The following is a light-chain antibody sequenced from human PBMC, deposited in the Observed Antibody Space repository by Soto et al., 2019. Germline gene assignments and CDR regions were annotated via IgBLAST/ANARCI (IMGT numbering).Light chain of an antibody. V-gene: IGKV3-15*01. CDR1: QSVSNN. CDR2: GAS. Sequence: EIVMTQSPATLSVSPGERATLSCRASQSVSNNLAWYQQKPGQAPRLLIYGASTRATGIPARFSGSGSGTEFTLTISSLQSEDFAIYYCQQNNNWPPLTFGGWTKVEIK. CDR3: QQNNNWPPLT. J-gene: IGKJ4*01.